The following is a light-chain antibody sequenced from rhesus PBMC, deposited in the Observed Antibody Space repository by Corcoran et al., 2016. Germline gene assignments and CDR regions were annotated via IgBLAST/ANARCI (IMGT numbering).Light chain of an antibody. CDR1: QGISNW. CDR3: QQHDTSPWT. V-gene: IGKV1-69*01. Sequence: DIQMTQSPSSLSASVGDRVTITCRASQGISNWLAWYQQRPGKAPKLLIYRASNLEAGVPSRFSGSGSGTDFSLTISSLQPEDIATYYCQQHDTSPWTCGQGTKVEIK. CDR2: RAS. J-gene: IGKJ1*01.